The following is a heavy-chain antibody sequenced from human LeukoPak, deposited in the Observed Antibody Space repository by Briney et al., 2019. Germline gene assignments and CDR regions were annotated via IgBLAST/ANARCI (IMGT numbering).Heavy chain of an antibody. D-gene: IGHD4-11*01. CDR3: ARGDYIFDY. J-gene: IGHJ4*02. CDR1: GGSISSGGYS. CDR2: IYHSGST. Sequence: PSETLSLTCTVSGGSISSGGYSWSWIRQPPGKGLEWIGYIYHSGSTYYNPSLKSRVTISVDWSKNQFSLKLSSVTAADTAVYYCARGDYIFDYWGQGTLVTVSS. V-gene: IGHV4-30-2*01.